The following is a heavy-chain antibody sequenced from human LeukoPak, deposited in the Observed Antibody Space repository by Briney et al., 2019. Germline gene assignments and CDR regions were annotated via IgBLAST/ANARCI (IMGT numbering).Heavy chain of an antibody. CDR2: IYPGDSDT. CDR1: GYIFATYW. J-gene: IGHJ4*02. Sequence: KPGESLKISCKGSGYIFATYWIGWVRQMPGKGLEWMGIIYPGDSDTRYSPSFQGQVTISADKSISTAYLQWSSLKASDTAMYYCARLLNGYGDHGGWFFDYWGQGTLVTVSS. D-gene: IGHD4-17*01. V-gene: IGHV5-51*01. CDR3: ARLLNGYGDHGGWFFDY.